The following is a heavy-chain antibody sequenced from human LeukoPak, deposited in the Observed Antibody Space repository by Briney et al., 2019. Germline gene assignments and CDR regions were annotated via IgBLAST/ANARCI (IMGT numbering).Heavy chain of an antibody. J-gene: IGHJ4*02. Sequence: SETLSLTCAVYGGSFSGYYWSWIRQPPGKGLEWIGEINHSGSTNYNPSLKSRVTISVDTSKNQFSLKLSSVTAAGTAVYYCARDWVVTMVRGNPQSGDYWGQGTLVTVSS. CDR2: INHSGST. V-gene: IGHV4-34*01. D-gene: IGHD3-10*01. CDR1: GGSFSGYY. CDR3: ARDWVVTMVRGNPQSGDY.